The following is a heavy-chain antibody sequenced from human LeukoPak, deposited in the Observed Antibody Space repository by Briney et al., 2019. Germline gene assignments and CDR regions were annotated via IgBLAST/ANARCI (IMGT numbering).Heavy chain of an antibody. J-gene: IGHJ5*02. CDR2: INANAINT. CDR1: GFAFSFSA. D-gene: IGHD6-19*01. V-gene: IGHV3-23*01. CDR3: AKPISGGLAVTADWFDP. Sequence: PGGSLRLSCEASGFAFSFSAMTWVRQAPGTRLERVSTINANAINTYYAASVRGRFTISRDNSKSTLYLQLNSLRAEDTAVYCCAKPISGGLAVTADWFDPWGQGTLVIVSS.